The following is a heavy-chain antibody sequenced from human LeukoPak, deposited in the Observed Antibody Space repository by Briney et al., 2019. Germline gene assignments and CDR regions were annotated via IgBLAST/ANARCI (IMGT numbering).Heavy chain of an antibody. CDR1: GYTFTGYY. Sequence: ASVKVSCKASGYTFTGYYMHWVRQAPGQGLEWMGWINPNNGDTNYAQKLQGRVTMTTDTSTSTAYMELRSLRSDDTAVYYCARTSHYVDIAATIPYGIYYFDYWGQGTLVTVSS. J-gene: IGHJ4*02. D-gene: IGHD5-12*01. CDR3: ARTSHYVDIAATIPYGIYYFDY. CDR2: INPNNGDT. V-gene: IGHV1-18*04.